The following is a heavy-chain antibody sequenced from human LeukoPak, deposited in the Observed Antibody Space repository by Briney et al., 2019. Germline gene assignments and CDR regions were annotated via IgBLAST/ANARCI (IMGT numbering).Heavy chain of an antibody. V-gene: IGHV3-23*01. CDR2: ISGSGGST. D-gene: IGHD3-22*01. CDR1: GFTFSSYA. Sequence: PGGSLRLSCAASGFTFSSYAMSWVRQAQGKGLEWVSTISGSGGSTYYADSVKGRFTISRDNSKNTLYLQMNSLRAEDTAVYYCAKDGGGYDTSGYYYGDYWGQGTLVTVSS. J-gene: IGHJ4*02. CDR3: AKDGGGYDTSGYYYGDY.